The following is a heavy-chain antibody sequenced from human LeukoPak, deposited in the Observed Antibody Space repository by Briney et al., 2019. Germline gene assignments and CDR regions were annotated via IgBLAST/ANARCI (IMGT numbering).Heavy chain of an antibody. Sequence: KPSATLSPTCSVSGGFVTSGSDYWSWLRQPPGRGLVRIAYIFYTGSTNYNPSLKSRVTMSVDTSKNQFSLKLSSVTAADTAISYCTRGGGDISSPRIDVWGQGTTVTVS. CDR1: GGFVTSGSDY. CDR2: IFYTGST. J-gene: IGHJ6*02. CDR3: TRGGGDISSPRIDV. V-gene: IGHV4-61*01. D-gene: IGHD3-3*02.